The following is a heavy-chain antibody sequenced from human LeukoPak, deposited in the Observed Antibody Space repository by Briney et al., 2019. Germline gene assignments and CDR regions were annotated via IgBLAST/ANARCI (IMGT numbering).Heavy chain of an antibody. Sequence: GGSLRLSCAASGFTFSSYAMHWVRQAPGKGLEWVAVISYDGSDKYYADSVKGRFTISRDNSKNTLYLQMNSLRAEDTAVYYCARDRQLSGDYWGQGTLVTVSS. CDR3: ARDRQLSGDY. J-gene: IGHJ4*02. D-gene: IGHD2/OR15-2a*01. V-gene: IGHV3-30-3*01. CDR1: GFTFSSYA. CDR2: ISYDGSDK.